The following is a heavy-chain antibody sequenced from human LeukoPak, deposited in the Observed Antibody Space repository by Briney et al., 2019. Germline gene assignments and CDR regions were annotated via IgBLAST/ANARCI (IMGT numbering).Heavy chain of an antibody. Sequence: SETLSLTCTVSGGSISSYYWSWIRQPAGKGLEWIGRIYTSGSTNYNPSLKSRVTMSVDRSKNQFSLKLSSVTAADTAVYYCARDSPGYCSSTSCRKFDPWGQGTLVTVSS. V-gene: IGHV4-4*07. CDR1: GGSISSYY. CDR3: ARDSPGYCSSTSCRKFDP. CDR2: IYTSGST. D-gene: IGHD2-2*01. J-gene: IGHJ5*02.